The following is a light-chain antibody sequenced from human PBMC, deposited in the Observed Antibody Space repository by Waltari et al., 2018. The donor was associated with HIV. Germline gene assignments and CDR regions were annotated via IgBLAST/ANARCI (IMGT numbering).Light chain of an antibody. CDR2: DVS. CDR3: SSYTRSSTLV. Sequence: QSALTQPASVSGSPGQSITISCTGTSSDVGGYNYVSWYQQHPGKAPKLMIYDVSNLPSRVSNLFSGSKSVNTASLTISGLHAEDEADFYCSSYTRSSTLVFGGGTKLTVL. CDR1: SSDVGGYNY. J-gene: IGLJ2*01. V-gene: IGLV2-14*01.